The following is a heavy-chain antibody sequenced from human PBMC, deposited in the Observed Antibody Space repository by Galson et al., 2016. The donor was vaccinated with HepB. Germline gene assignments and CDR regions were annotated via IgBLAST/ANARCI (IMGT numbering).Heavy chain of an antibody. D-gene: IGHD2-15*01. CDR3: ARDRSPAQANNWYDALDI. Sequence: SLRLSCAAPRLTFSTYWMTWVRQAPGNGLEWVANINQNGGRTNYVDSVKGRLTISRDNAKNSLYLQMNSLRPEDTAIYYCARDRSPAQANNWYDALDIWGQGTLVTVSS. V-gene: IGHV3-7*04. CDR2: INQNGGRT. J-gene: IGHJ3*02. CDR1: RLTFSTYW.